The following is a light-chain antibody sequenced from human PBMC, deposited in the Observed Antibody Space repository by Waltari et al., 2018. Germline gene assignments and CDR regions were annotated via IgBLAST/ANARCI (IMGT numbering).Light chain of an antibody. J-gene: IGLJ2*01. Sequence: QAVVTQEPSLTVSPGGTVTLTCGSSTGAVSSGHYPYWFQQKPGQAPRTLIYDTSNKHSWTPARFSGSLLGDKDALTRSGAQPEDEAEYYCLLFYSGARVFGGGTKLTVL. CDR1: TGAVSSGHY. CDR2: DTS. CDR3: LLFYSGARV. V-gene: IGLV7-46*01.